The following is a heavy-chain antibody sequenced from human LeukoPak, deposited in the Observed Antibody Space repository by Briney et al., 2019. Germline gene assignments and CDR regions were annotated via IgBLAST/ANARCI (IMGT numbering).Heavy chain of an antibody. Sequence: SETLSLTCAVYGGSFSSYYWTWIRQPPGKGLEWIGEINHSGSTNYNPSLKSRVTISVDTSKNQFSLKLSSVTAADTAVYYCARIRITMIVGGAFDYWGQGTLVTVSS. CDR2: INHSGST. J-gene: IGHJ4*02. V-gene: IGHV4-34*01. CDR1: GGSFSSYY. D-gene: IGHD3-22*01. CDR3: ARIRITMIVGGAFDY.